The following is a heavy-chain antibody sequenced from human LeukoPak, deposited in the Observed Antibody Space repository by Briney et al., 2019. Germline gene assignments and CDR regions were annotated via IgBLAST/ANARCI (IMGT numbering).Heavy chain of an antibody. Sequence: PSETLSLTCTVSGGSISSGSYYWSWIRQPAGKGLEWIGRIYTSGSTNYNPSLKSRVTISVDTSKNQFSLKLSSVTAADTAVYYCARQSGFGSTDEDNYYYYMDVWGKGTTVTISS. J-gene: IGHJ6*03. CDR3: ARQSGFGSTDEDNYYYYMDV. CDR1: GGSISSGSYY. V-gene: IGHV4-61*02. D-gene: IGHD3-10*01. CDR2: IYTSGST.